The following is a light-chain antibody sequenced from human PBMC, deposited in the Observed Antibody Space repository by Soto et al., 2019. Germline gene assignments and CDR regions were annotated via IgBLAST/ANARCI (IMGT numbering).Light chain of an antibody. CDR1: SGDIGDYKY. CDR3: SSYTSTNFVI. V-gene: IGLV2-14*01. J-gene: IGLJ2*01. Sequence: QSALTQPASVSGSPGQSITISCTGSSGDIGDYKYVSWYKQHPGKAPKLMIYDVSNRPSGVSNRFSASKSGNTASLTISGLQAEDEADYYCSSYTSTNFVIFVGGTKLTVL. CDR2: DVS.